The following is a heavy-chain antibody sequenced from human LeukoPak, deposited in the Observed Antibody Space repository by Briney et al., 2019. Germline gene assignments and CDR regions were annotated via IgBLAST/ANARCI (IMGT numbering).Heavy chain of an antibody. J-gene: IGHJ5*01. V-gene: IGHV3-21*01. CDR1: GFALRSYT. CDR2: ISSTSAYI. CDR3: ARVAVAGPTGWFDS. D-gene: IGHD6-19*01. Sequence: AGGSLRLSCAASGFALRSYTVTWVRQAPGKGLEWVSSISSTSAYIYYAESVKGRFSISRDNVDNVVHLQMSSLRNENTAFYYCARVAVAGPTGWFDSWGQGTLVTVSS.